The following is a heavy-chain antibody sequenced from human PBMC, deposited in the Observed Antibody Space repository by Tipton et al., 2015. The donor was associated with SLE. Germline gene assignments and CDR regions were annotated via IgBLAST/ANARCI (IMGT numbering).Heavy chain of an antibody. V-gene: IGHV4-39*07. D-gene: IGHD2-15*01. Sequence: TLSLTCTVSGGSISSSGYYWGWIRQPPGKGLEWIGSIYHSGSTNYNPSPKSRVTISVDTSRNQFSLNLRSVTAADTAMYYCARGVAGYSFFSYMDVWGKGTTVTIS. CDR2: IYHSGST. CDR1: GGSISSSGYY. CDR3: ARGVAGYSFFSYMDV. J-gene: IGHJ6*03.